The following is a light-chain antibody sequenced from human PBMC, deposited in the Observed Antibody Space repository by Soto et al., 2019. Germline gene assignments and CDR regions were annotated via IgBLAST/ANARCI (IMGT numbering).Light chain of an antibody. CDR2: GAS. CDR3: QQLNYRPPLT. Sequence: EIVMTQSPATLSVSPGERATLSCRASQSVSGNLAWYQQKPGQAPRLLIYGASTRATGIPARFSGSGSGTEFTPTLSSLQSEEFAIYYGQQLNYRPPLTFGGGTKVEIK. V-gene: IGKV3-15*01. J-gene: IGKJ4*01. CDR1: QSVSGN.